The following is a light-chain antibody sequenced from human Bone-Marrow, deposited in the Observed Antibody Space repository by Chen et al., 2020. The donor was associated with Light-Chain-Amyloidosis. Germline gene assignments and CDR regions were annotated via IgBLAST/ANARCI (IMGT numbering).Light chain of an antibody. CDR2: RNN. V-gene: IGLV1-47*01. J-gene: IGLJ3*02. CDR3: AAWDDDLSGQ. Sequence: QSVLPQPPSVSGIPGPTVTISCSGSRSNIESHYVHWYQQLPGTAPRLLIYRNNQRPSGVPARFSGAKSGTSASLAITGLRSEDEADYYCAAWDDDLSGQFGGGTKLTVL. CDR1: RSNIESHY.